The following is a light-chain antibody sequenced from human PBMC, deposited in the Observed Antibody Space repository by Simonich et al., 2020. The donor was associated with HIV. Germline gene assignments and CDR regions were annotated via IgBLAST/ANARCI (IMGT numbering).Light chain of an antibody. CDR2: WAS. CDR3: QQYYSSPLT. Sequence: DIVMTQSPDSLAVSLGERATINCKSSQSVLYNSNNKNYLAWYQQKPGQPPHLLIYWASTRESGVPDRFSGSGSGTDFTLTISSLQAEDVAVYYCQQYYSSPLTFGGGTKVEIK. J-gene: IGKJ4*01. V-gene: IGKV4-1*01. CDR1: QSVLYNSNNKNY.